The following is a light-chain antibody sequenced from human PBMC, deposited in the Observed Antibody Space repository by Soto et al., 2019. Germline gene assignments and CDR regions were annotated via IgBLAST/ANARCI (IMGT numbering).Light chain of an antibody. CDR1: QSISSY. J-gene: IGKJ4*01. V-gene: IGKV1-39*01. Sequence: DIQMTQSPSSLSASVGDRVTITCRASQSISSYLNWYQQKPGEAPKLLIYAASNLQSGVPSRFSGGGSGTDFTLTNTGLQPEDSATYYCHQSYRTPVTFGGGTKVDI. CDR3: HQSYRTPVT. CDR2: AAS.